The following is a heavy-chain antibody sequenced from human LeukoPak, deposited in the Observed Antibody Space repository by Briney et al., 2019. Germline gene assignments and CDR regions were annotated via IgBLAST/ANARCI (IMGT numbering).Heavy chain of an antibody. Sequence: QPGGSLRLSCAASGFTFSSYEMNWVRQAPGKGLEWVSYISSSGSTIYYADSVKGRFTISRDNAKNSLYLQMNSLRAEDTAVYYCAREPYSYGYDYWGQGTLVTVSS. V-gene: IGHV3-48*03. CDR1: GFTFSSYE. D-gene: IGHD5-18*01. J-gene: IGHJ4*02. CDR3: AREPYSYGYDY. CDR2: ISSSGSTI.